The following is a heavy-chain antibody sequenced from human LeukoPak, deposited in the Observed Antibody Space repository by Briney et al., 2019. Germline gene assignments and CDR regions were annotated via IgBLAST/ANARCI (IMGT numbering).Heavy chain of an antibody. D-gene: IGHD3-10*01. CDR1: GFSVSNNY. CDR3: VRETGFGELFPFAFDK. CDR2: IYSGGNT. Sequence: GGSLRLSCAASGFSVSNNYMSWVRQAPGKGVEWVSGIYSGGNTFYADSVKGRFAISRDFSRNTVYLQMNSLRVEDTAVYYCVRETGFGELFPFAFDKWGQGTVVTVSS. J-gene: IGHJ3*02. V-gene: IGHV3-53*01.